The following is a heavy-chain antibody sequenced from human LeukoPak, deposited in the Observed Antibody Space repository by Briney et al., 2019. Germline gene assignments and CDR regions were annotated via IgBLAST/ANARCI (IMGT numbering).Heavy chain of an antibody. Sequence: PSETLSLTCTVSGGSISSYYWSWIRQPAGKGLEWIGRIYPSGSTNYNPSLKSRVTMSVDTSKNQFSLKLSSVTAADTAVYYCARGGDYYDSSGYPFDYWGQGTLVTVSS. V-gene: IGHV4-4*07. D-gene: IGHD3-22*01. CDR1: GGSISSYY. CDR3: ARGGDYYDSSGYPFDY. CDR2: IYPSGST. J-gene: IGHJ4*02.